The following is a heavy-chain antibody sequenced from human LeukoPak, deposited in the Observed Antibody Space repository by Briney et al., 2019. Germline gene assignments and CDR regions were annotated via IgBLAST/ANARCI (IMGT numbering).Heavy chain of an antibody. CDR3: ARYLVYSSGWYAGELDH. V-gene: IGHV3-30*03. Sequence: GGSLRLSCSASGFAFSSNAMHWVRQAPGRGLEWLAVIAYDGSNEDHADSVRGRFTISRDNSKNTLFLQMNSLRPEDTAIYYCARYLVYSSGWYAGELDHWGLGTLVIVSS. CDR2: IAYDGSNE. CDR1: GFAFSSNA. D-gene: IGHD6-19*01. J-gene: IGHJ4*02.